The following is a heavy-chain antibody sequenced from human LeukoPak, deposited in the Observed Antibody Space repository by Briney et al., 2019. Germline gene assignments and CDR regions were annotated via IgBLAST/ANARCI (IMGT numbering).Heavy chain of an antibody. CDR1: GFTFSSYG. CDR2: IRYDGSNK. J-gene: IGHJ6*02. CDR3: ARENYDILTGYYIHYYYGMDV. Sequence: GGSLRLSCAASGFTFSSYGMHWVRQAPGKGLEWVAVIRYDGSNKYYADSVKGRFTISRDNSKNTLYLQMNSLRAEDTAVYYCARENYDILTGYYIHYYYGMDVWGQGTTVTVSS. D-gene: IGHD3-9*01. V-gene: IGHV3-33*01.